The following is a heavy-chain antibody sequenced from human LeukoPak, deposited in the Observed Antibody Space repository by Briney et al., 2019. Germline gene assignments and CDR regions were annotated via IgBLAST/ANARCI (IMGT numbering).Heavy chain of an antibody. Sequence: GGSLRLSCAASGSTFDDYGMSWVRQAPGKGLEWVSGINLNGGSTGYADSVKGRFTISRDNAKNSLYLQMNSLRADDTAVYYCARVRVATTGRYDALNLWGQGTMVTVSS. J-gene: IGHJ3*01. CDR3: ARVRVATTGRYDALNL. V-gene: IGHV3-20*04. D-gene: IGHD5-12*01. CDR1: GSTFDDYG. CDR2: INLNGGST.